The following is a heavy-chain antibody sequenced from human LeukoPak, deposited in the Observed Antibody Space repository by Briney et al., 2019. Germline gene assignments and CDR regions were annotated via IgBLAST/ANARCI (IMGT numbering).Heavy chain of an antibody. CDR1: GFTFSSYA. D-gene: IGHD3-3*01. V-gene: IGHV3-23*01. CDR3: AKGQIDDFWSAD. CDR2: ISGSGGST. Sequence: GGSLRLSCAASGFTFSSYAMSWVRQPPGKGLEWVSGISGSGGSTYYADSVKGRFTISRDNSKNTLYLQMNSLRAEDTAVYYCAKGQIDDFWSADWGQGTLVTVSS. J-gene: IGHJ4*02.